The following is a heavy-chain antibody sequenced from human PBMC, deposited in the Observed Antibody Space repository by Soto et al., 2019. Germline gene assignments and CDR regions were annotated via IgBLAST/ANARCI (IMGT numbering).Heavy chain of an antibody. J-gene: IGHJ4*02. V-gene: IGHV2-5*02. Sequence: QITLNESGPTQVKPRQTLTLTCTFSGFSLTTSGVGVGWIRQSPGKAPEWLALIYLDDDKRYSPSLKSRLTITTDTSKNQVVLTMADLDPADTATYYCAHRVLRTVFGLVTTTAIYFDFWGQGTPVAVSS. CDR1: GFSLTTSGVG. CDR3: AHRVLRTVFGLVTTTAIYFDF. D-gene: IGHD3-3*01. CDR2: IYLDDDK.